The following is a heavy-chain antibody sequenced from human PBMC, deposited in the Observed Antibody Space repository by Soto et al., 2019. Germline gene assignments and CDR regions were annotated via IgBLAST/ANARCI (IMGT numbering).Heavy chain of an antibody. CDR1: GFSFTTYA. V-gene: IGHV3-30-3*01. D-gene: IGHD3-22*01. Sequence: QVQLVESGGGVVQPGRSLRLSCAASGFSFTTYAMHWVRQAPGKGLEWVAVISYDGSNKNYADSVKGRFTISRDNSKNTLYLQMNSLRAEDTAVYYCARVDVRSGYYDAFDIWGQGTMVTVSS. J-gene: IGHJ3*02. CDR3: ARVDVRSGYYDAFDI. CDR2: ISYDGSNK.